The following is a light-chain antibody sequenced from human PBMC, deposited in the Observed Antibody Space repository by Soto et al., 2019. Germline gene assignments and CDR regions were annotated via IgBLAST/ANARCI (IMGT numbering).Light chain of an antibody. CDR1: QDINVY. Sequence: DIQMTQSPSSVSASIGDTVTITCRASQDINVYLNWYQQKPGEVPKLLIYSASTLHTGIPDRFSGTGSGTDFTLTISSLEPKDFSLYYCQQRSTWPGTFGQGTKVDIK. J-gene: IGKJ1*01. V-gene: IGKV1-27*01. CDR2: SAS. CDR3: QQRSTWPGT.